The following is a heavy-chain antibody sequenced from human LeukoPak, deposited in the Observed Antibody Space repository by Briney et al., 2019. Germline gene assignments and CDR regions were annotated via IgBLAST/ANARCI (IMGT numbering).Heavy chain of an antibody. D-gene: IGHD2-2*02. V-gene: IGHV4-39*01. CDR3: ARGRKIVVVPAAINRNYYYYGMDA. CDR2: IYYSGST. Sequence: SETLSLTCSVSGGSTSSRSCYWGWIRQPPGTRLEWIGTIYYSGSTYYNPSLKSRVTISIDTSTNQFSLKLSSVTAADTAVYYCARGRKIVVVPAAINRNYYYYGMDAWGQGTTVTVSS. CDR1: GGSTSSRSCY. J-gene: IGHJ6*02.